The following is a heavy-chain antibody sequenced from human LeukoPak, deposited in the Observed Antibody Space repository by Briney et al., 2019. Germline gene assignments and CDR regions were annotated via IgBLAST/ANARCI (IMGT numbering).Heavy chain of an antibody. J-gene: IGHJ4*02. CDR2: FYYSGST. CDR3: ARGDGYNYVRAFDY. V-gene: IGHV4-59*01. D-gene: IGHD5-24*01. Sequence: SETLSLTCTVSGGSISSYYWSWIRQPPGKGLEWIGYFYYSGSTNYNPSLKSRVTISVDTSKNQFSLNLSSVTAADTAVYHCARGDGYNYVRAFDYWGQGTLVTVSS. CDR1: GGSISSYY.